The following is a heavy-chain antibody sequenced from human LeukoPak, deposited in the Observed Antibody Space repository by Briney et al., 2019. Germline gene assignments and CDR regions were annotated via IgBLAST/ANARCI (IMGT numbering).Heavy chain of an antibody. CDR1: GFTFSSYA. Sequence: GGSLRLSCAASGFTFSSYAMHWVRQAPGKGLEWVAVISKDGSDKYYPGSVRGRFTISRDNSKNTIYLQMDSLRAEDTAIYYCARDYWWNYDYWGQGTLVTVSS. CDR3: ARDYWWNYDY. V-gene: IGHV3-30-3*01. CDR2: ISKDGSDK. D-gene: IGHD1-7*01. J-gene: IGHJ4*02.